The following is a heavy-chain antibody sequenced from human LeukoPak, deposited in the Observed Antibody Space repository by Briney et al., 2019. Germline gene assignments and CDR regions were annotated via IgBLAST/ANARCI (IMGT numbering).Heavy chain of an antibody. CDR1: GFTFSSYW. D-gene: IGHD3-16*01. CDR2: MNSDGSTT. J-gene: IGHJ5*02. CDR3: ARLRGWFDP. V-gene: IGHV3-74*01. Sequence: GGSLRLSCAASGFTFSSYWMHWVRQAPGKGLVWVSRMNSDGSTTTYADSVKGRFTISRDNARTTLYLQMNSLRAEDTAVYYCARLRGWFDPWGQGTLVTVSS.